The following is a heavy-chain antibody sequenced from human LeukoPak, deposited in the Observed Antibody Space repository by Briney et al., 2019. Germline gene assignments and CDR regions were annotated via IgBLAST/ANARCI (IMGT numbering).Heavy chain of an antibody. CDR3: AKKAYYGDYYYMDV. CDR1: GFTFSTYD. V-gene: IGHV3-30*02. CDR2: IQYDSYNK. D-gene: IGHD3-10*01. J-gene: IGHJ6*03. Sequence: PGGSLRLSCAASGFTFSTYDIHWVRQASGKGLEWVAFIQYDSYNKYYADSVKGRFTISRDNSKNTLYLQMNTLRTEDTAVYYCAKKAYYGDYYYMDVWGKGTTVTVSS.